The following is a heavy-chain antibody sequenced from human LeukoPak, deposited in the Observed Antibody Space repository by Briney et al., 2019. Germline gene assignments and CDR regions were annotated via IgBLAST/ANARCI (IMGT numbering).Heavy chain of an antibody. CDR3: ARGLMARVSTSPLRRRSYSYMDV. Sequence: SETLSLTCSVSSGSISSYYWSWIRRPAGRGLEWIGHIDMSWSTNYNPSLKSRVTMSVDTSKNQFSLNLSSVTAADTAIYYCARGLMARVSTSPLRRRSYSYMDVWGKGTTVTVSS. CDR1: SGSISSYY. V-gene: IGHV4-4*07. CDR2: IDMSWST. D-gene: IGHD5-24*01. J-gene: IGHJ6*03.